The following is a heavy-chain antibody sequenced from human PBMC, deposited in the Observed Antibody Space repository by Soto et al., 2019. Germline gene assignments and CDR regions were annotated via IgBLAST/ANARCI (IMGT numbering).Heavy chain of an antibody. Sequence: GGSLRLSCAASGFTFSSYDTHWVRQATGKGLEWVSAIGTAGDTYYPGSVKGRFTISRENAKNSLYLQMNSLRAEDTAVYYCARAPPRCSSTTCELDYWGQGTLLTV. J-gene: IGHJ4*02. V-gene: IGHV3-13*01. D-gene: IGHD2-2*01. CDR3: ARAPPRCSSTTCELDY. CDR1: GFTFSSYD. CDR2: IGTAGDT.